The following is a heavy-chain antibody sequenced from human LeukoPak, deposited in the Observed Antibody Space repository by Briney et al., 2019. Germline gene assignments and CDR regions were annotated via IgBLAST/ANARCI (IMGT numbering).Heavy chain of an antibody. CDR1: GGTFSSYA. Sequence: ASVKVSCKASGGTFSSYAINWVRQAPGQGLEWMGWMNPNSGNTRYAQKVQGRITMTGDTSISTAYMELSSLRSEDTAVYYCARGPSLVRGVIMPGSVGGMDVWGQGTTVTVSS. D-gene: IGHD3-10*01. J-gene: IGHJ6*02. CDR2: MNPNSGNT. CDR3: ARGPSLVRGVIMPGSVGGMDV. V-gene: IGHV1-8*02.